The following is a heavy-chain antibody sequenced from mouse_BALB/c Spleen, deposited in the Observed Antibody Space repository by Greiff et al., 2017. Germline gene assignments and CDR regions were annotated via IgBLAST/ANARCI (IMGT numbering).Heavy chain of an antibody. D-gene: IGHD2-1*01. Sequence: VQLKESGGDLVKPGGSLKLSCAASGFTFSSYGMSWVRQTPDKRLEWVATISSGGSYTYYPDSVKGRFTISRDNAKNTLYLQMSSLKSEDTAMYYCARRGNYDYFDYWGQGTTLTVSS. CDR2: ISSGGSYT. CDR3: ARRGNYDYFDY. J-gene: IGHJ2*01. V-gene: IGHV5-6*01. CDR1: GFTFSSYG.